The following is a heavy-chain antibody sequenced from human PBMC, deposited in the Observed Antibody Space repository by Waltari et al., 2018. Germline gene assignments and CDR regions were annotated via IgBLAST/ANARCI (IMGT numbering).Heavy chain of an antibody. Sequence: QVQLVQSGAEVKKPGASVKVSCKASGYTFTSYDINWVRQATGQGLEWMGWMNPNSGNTGYAQKCQGRVTMTRNNSISTAYMELSSLRSEDTAVYYCARVRARNYVWGSYRFYYFDYWGQGTLVTVSS. D-gene: IGHD3-16*02. CDR1: GYTFTSYD. CDR2: MNPNSGNT. V-gene: IGHV1-8*01. CDR3: ARVRARNYVWGSYRFYYFDY. J-gene: IGHJ4*02.